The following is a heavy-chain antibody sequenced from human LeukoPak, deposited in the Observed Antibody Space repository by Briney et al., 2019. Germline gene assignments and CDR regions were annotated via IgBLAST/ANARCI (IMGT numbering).Heavy chain of an antibody. V-gene: IGHV3-30*02. CDR1: GFTFSSYG. CDR3: AKDRRNNYEVCGY. CDR2: IRYDGSNK. Sequence: GGSLRLSCAASGFTFSSYGMHWVRQAPGKGLEWVAFIRYDGSNKYYADSVKGRFTISRDNSKNTLYLQMNSLRAEDTAVYYCAKDRRNNYEVCGYWGQGTLVTVSS. J-gene: IGHJ4*02. D-gene: IGHD4-11*01.